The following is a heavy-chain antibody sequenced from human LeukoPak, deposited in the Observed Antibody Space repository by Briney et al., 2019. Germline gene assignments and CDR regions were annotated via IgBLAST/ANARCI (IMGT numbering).Heavy chain of an antibody. D-gene: IGHD3-22*01. V-gene: IGHV1-2*02. CDR2: INPNSGGT. CDR3: ARDSFGRYYDSSGYPLDY. CDR1: GYTFTGYY. Sequence: GASVKVSCKASGYTFTGYYMHWVRQAPGQGLEWMGWINPNSGGTNYAQKFQGRVTMTRDTSISTAYMELSRLRSDDTAVYYCARDSFGRYYDSSGYPLDYWGQGTLVTVSS. J-gene: IGHJ4*02.